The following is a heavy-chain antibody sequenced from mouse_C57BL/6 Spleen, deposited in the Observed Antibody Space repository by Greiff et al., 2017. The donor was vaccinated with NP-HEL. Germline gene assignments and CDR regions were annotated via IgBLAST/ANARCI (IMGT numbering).Heavy chain of an antibody. Sequence: VQLVESGPELVKPGASVKISCKASGYAFSSSWMNWVKQRPGKGLEWIGRIYPGDGDTNYNGKFKGKATLTADKSSSTADMQLSSLTSEDSAVYFCAREVTAQGSDYWGQGTTLTVSS. J-gene: IGHJ2*01. CDR3: AREVTAQGSDY. V-gene: IGHV1-82*01. D-gene: IGHD3-2*02. CDR2: IYPGDGDT. CDR1: GYAFSSSW.